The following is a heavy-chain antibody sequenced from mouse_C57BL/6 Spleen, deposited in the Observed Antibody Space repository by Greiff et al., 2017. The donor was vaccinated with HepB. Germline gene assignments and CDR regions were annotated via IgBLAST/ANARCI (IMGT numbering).Heavy chain of an antibody. CDR2: INPNNGGT. CDR3: ARGAMGNYYAMDY. V-gene: IGHV1-26*01. Sequence: VQLQQSGPELVKPGASVKISCKASGYTFTDYYMNWVKQSHGKSLEWIGDINPNNGGTSYNQKFKGKATLTVDKSSSTAYMELRSLTSEDSAVYYCARGAMGNYYAMDYWGQGTSVTVSS. D-gene: IGHD1-1*02. J-gene: IGHJ4*01. CDR1: GYTFTDYY.